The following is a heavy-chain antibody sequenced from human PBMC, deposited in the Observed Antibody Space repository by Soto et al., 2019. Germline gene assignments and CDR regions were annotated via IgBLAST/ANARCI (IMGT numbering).Heavy chain of an antibody. D-gene: IGHD2-2*01. CDR2: INPGGGST. V-gene: IGHV1-46*01. CDR3: ARATSTSGFDY. J-gene: IGHJ4*02. Sequence: QVQLVQSGAEVKKPGASVKVSCKASGYTFAGYYMHWVRQAPGQGLEWVGIINPGGGSTSDAQRFQGRVTITTDTPTSTVDMELGSLTSDETAVYYCARATSTSGFDYWGQGTLVTVSS. CDR1: GYTFAGYY.